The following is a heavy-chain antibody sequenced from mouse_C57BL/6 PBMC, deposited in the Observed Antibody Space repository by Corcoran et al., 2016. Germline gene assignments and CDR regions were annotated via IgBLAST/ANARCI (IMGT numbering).Heavy chain of an antibody. CDR3: ARKDYSNSLAY. J-gene: IGHJ3*01. Sequence: EVQLQQSGPELVKPGASVKIPCKASGYTFTDYNMDWVKQSHGKSLEWIGDINPNNGGTIYNQKFKGKATLTVDKSSSTAYMELRSLTSEDTAVYYCARKDYSNSLAYWGQGTLVTVSA. CDR2: INPNNGGT. CDR1: GYTFTDYN. D-gene: IGHD2-5*01. V-gene: IGHV1-18*01.